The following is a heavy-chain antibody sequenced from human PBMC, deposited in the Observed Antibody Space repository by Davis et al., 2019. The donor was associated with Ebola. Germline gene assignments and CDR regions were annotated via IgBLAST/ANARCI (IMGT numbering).Heavy chain of an antibody. J-gene: IGHJ6*04. CDR3: AKSGLSFGVVKYHYGMDV. CDR1: GFTFSSYA. CDR2: ISGSGGTT. D-gene: IGHD3-3*01. V-gene: IGHV3-23*01. Sequence: GESLKISCAASGFTFSSYAMSWVRQAPGKGLEWVSAISGSGGTTYYADSVKGRFTISRDNSKKTLYLQMSSLRAEDTAVYYCAKSGLSFGVVKYHYGMDVWGKGTTVTVSS.